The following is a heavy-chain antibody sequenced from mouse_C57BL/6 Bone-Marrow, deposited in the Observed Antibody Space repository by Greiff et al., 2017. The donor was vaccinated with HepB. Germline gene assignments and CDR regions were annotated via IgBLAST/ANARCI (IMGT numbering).Heavy chain of an antibody. J-gene: IGHJ1*03. CDR3: ARSTTVVARGYFDV. D-gene: IGHD1-1*01. V-gene: IGHV1-19*01. Sequence: VQLQQSGPVLVKPGASVKMSCKASGYTFTDYYMNWVKQSHGKSLEWIGVINPYNGGTSYNQKFKGKATLTVDKSSSTAYMELNSLTSEDSAVYYCARSTTVVARGYFDVWGTGTTVTVSS. CDR2: INPYNGGT. CDR1: GYTFTDYY.